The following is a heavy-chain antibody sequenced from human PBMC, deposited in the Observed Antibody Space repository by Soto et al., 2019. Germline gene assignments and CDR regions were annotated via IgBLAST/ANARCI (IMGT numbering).Heavy chain of an antibody. CDR2: ISYSGTT. D-gene: IGHD6-13*01. CDR1: RGSISSGAYY. V-gene: IGHV4-31*03. CDR3: ARVNDAGRTSYFFDY. J-gene: IGHJ4*02. Sequence: QVQLLASGPGLVKPSQALSLTCTVSRGSISSGAYYWSWSRQHPGKGLEWIGYISYSGTTYYSPSLKSRITISVDTSKNQFSLRLTSVTAADTAVYYCARVNDAGRTSYFFDYWGQGTLVTVSS.